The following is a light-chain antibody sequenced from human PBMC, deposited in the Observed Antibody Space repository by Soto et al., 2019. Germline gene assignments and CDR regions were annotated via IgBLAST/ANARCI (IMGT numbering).Light chain of an antibody. Sequence: ETVLTQSPATLSLSPGETATLSCRASESVDIYLAWYQQKPGQAPRLLIYHASSRATGIPARFSGSGSGTDFTLTISSLEPEDSAVYYCQQRRNWPPLTLGGGTRVEIK. V-gene: IGKV3-11*01. J-gene: IGKJ4*01. CDR3: QQRRNWPPLT. CDR1: ESVDIY. CDR2: HAS.